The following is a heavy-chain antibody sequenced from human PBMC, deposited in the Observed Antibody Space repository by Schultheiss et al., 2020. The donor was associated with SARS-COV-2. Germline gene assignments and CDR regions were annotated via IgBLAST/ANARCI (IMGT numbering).Heavy chain of an antibody. Sequence: SETLSLTCTVSGGSISGYYWSWLRQPPGKGLEWIGYIHYSGSTNHNPSLKSRVTISVDTSKNQFSLKLRSVTAADTAVYYCARRYCSSTSCYKRGWFDPWGQGTLVTVSS. J-gene: IGHJ5*02. CDR3: ARRYCSSTSCYKRGWFDP. CDR1: GGSISGYY. CDR2: IHYSGST. V-gene: IGHV4-59*08. D-gene: IGHD2-2*02.